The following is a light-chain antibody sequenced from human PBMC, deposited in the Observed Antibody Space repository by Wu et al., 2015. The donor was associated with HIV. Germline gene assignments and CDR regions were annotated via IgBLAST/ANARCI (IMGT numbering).Light chain of an antibody. J-gene: IGKJ4*01. V-gene: IGKV3-20*01. CDR1: QSIRNNY. CDR2: GAS. CDR3: QQSGSSPLLT. Sequence: EILLTQSPGTLSLSPGERATLSCRASQSIRNNYLAWFQQKAGQAPRPLIYGASSRATGIPDRFSGSGSGTDFTLTISRLEPEDFAVYYCQQSGSSPLLTFGGGTKVEIK.